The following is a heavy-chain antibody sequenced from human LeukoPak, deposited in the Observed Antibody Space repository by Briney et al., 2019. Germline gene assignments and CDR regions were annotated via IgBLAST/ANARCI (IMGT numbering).Heavy chain of an antibody. V-gene: IGHV3-49*04. J-gene: IGHJ4*02. CDR2: IRSKAYGGTT. CDR1: GFTFGDYA. D-gene: IGHD3-9*01. CDR3: TTGYDILTGYRPPDYFDY. Sequence: GGSLRLSCTASGFTFGDYAMSWVRQAPGKGLEWVGFIRSKAYGGTTEYAATVKGRFTISRDDSKSIAYLQMNSLKTEDTAVYYCTTGYDILTGYRPPDYFDYWGQGTLITVSS.